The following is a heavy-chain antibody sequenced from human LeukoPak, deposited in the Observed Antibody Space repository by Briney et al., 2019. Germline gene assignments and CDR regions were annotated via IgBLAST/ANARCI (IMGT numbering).Heavy chain of an antibody. CDR2: IIPIFGTA. V-gene: IGHV1-69*06. Sequence: SVTVSCKASGGTFSSYAISWVRQAPGQGLEWMGGIIPIFGTANYAQKFQGSVTITADKSTSTAYMELSSLRSEDTAVYYCATLWFGEYPFDYWGQGTLVTVSS. CDR1: GGTFSSYA. J-gene: IGHJ4*02. D-gene: IGHD3-10*01. CDR3: ATLWFGEYPFDY.